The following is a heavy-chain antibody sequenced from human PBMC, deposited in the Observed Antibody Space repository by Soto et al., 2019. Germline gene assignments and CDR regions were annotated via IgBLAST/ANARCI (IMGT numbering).Heavy chain of an antibody. V-gene: IGHV4-59*08. Sequence: PSETLSLTXTVSGGSISSYYWSWIRQPPGKGLEWIGYIYYSGSTNYNPSLKSRVTISVDTSKNQFSLKLSSVTAADTAVYYCARHNYDILTGPYYFDYWGQGTLVTVSS. CDR2: IYYSGST. CDR1: GGSISSYY. CDR3: ARHNYDILTGPYYFDY. J-gene: IGHJ4*02. D-gene: IGHD3-9*01.